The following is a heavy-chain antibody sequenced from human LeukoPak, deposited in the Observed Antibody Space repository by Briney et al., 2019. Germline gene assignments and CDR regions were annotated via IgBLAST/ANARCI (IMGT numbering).Heavy chain of an antibody. CDR3: ARHSGGYDAFDI. Sequence: PSGTLSLTCAVSGGSISSSNWWSWVRQPPGKGLEWIGEINHSGSTNYNPSLKSRVTISVDTSKNQFSLKLSSVTAADTAVYYCARHSGGYDAFDIWGQGTMVTVSS. D-gene: IGHD3-22*01. CDR1: GGSISSSNW. V-gene: IGHV4-4*02. CDR2: INHSGST. J-gene: IGHJ3*02.